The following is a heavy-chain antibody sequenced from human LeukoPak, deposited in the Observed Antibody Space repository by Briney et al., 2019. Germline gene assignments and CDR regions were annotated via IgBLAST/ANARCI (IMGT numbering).Heavy chain of an antibody. CDR1: GFTFSNTW. Sequence: PGGSLSLSCAASGFTFSNTWMSWVRQAPGKGREWIARIKSKKDGGTTDYAAPVTGRFTISRDDSKNTLYLQMNSLKTEDTAMYYCATGAPSSGYLFDYWGQGTLVTVSS. CDR2: IKSKKDGGTT. V-gene: IGHV3-15*01. J-gene: IGHJ4*02. D-gene: IGHD3-22*01. CDR3: ATGAPSSGYLFDY.